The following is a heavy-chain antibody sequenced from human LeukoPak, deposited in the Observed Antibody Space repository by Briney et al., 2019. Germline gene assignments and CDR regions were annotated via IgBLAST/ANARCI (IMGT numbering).Heavy chain of an antibody. CDR2: INPNSGGT. D-gene: IGHD3-3*01. J-gene: IGHJ4*02. Sequence: GASVKVSCKASGYTFTGYYMHWVRQAPGQGLEWMGWINPNSGGTNYAQKFQGRVTMTRDTSISTAYMELSRLRSDDTAVYYCARSATIFGVEYYFDYWGQGTLVTVSS. V-gene: IGHV1-2*02. CDR3: ARSATIFGVEYYFDY. CDR1: GYTFTGYY.